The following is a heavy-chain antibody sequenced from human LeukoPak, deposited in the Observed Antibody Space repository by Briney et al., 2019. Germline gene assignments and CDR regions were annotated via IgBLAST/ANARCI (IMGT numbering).Heavy chain of an antibody. D-gene: IGHD3-22*01. J-gene: IGHJ4*02. CDR2: INYSGST. Sequence: SETLSLTCTVSGASIRSYYWNWLRQPPGKGLEWIGYINYSGSTNFNPSLKSRATIPMDTSKHHFSLKLSSVTAADTAVYYCARDTRSYDSSGYYFFDFWGQGTLVTVSS. V-gene: IGHV4-59*01. CDR1: GASIRSYY. CDR3: ARDTRSYDSSGYYFFDF.